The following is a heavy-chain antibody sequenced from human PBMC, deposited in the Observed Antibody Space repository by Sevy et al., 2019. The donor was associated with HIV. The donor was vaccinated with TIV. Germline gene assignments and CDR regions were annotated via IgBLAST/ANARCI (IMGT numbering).Heavy chain of an antibody. Sequence: SETLSLTCAVSGYSISSGYYWGWIQQPPGKGLEWIGSFYDSGSTYYNPSLKRRVTISVDTSKNQFSLKLSSVTAADTAVYYCARHQPDGLSTLFFDYWGQGTLVTVSS. J-gene: IGHJ4*02. CDR1: GYSISSGYY. V-gene: IGHV4-38-2*01. CDR2: FYDSGST. CDR3: ARHQPDGLSTLFFDY.